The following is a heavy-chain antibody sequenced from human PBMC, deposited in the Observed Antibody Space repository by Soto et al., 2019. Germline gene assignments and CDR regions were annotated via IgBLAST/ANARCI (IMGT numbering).Heavy chain of an antibody. V-gene: IGHV3-23*01. CDR2: ISGSGGST. J-gene: IGHJ6*02. CDR1: GFTFSSYV. CDR3: AQDLPRLGREVKPATVHFYYVYGMDA. D-gene: IGHD2-15*01. Sequence: EVQLLESGGGLVQPGGSLRLSCAASGFTFSSYVMSWVRQAPGKGLEWVSAISGSGGSTYYADSVKGRFTITRDNSKNTLHLQMNSLRAEDTAVYSCAQDLPRLGREVKPATVHFYYVYGMDAWRQATTVTVSS.